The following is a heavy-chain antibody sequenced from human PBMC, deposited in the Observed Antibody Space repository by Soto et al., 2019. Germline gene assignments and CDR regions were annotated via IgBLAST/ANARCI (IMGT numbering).Heavy chain of an antibody. V-gene: IGHV3-30*03. Sequence: PGGSLRLSCAASGFIFSAYGMHWVRQAPGKGLEWVAFISDDGSNQQYVDSVKGRFTISRDNPKEMLYLQMNSLTAEDTAVYYCARDYAPITLGGMDVWGQGTTVTVSS. J-gene: IGHJ6*02. CDR2: ISDDGSNQ. CDR3: ARDYAPITLGGMDV. CDR1: GFIFSAYG. D-gene: IGHD5-12*01.